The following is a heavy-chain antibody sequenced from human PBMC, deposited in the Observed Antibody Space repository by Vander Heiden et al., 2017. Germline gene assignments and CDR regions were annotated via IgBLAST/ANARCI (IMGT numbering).Heavy chain of an antibody. CDR1: AFTFSNYG. D-gene: IGHD2-15*01. Sequence: QVQSVESGGGVVQPGRSLRPSCATSAFTFSNYGMHWVRQAPGKGLEWVAVIWFDGSNRYYADSVKGRFTISKDISNNTLHLQMNSLSAEDTAVYYCARARYCSGGGCFSGASRNSDHWGQGTLVTVSS. V-gene: IGHV3-33*01. CDR2: IWFDGSNR. J-gene: IGHJ4*02. CDR3: ARARYCSGGGCFSGASRNSDH.